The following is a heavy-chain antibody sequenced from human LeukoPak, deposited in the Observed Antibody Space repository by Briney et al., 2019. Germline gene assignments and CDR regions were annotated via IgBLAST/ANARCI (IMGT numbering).Heavy chain of an antibody. CDR3: AKALEQETVIALDS. CDR2: ISGSGGST. D-gene: IGHD6-13*01. Sequence: GGSLRLSCAASGFTFSSYAMSWVRQAPGKGLEWVSAISGSGGSTYYADSVKGRFTISRDNSKNTLYLQMNSLRAEDTAVYYCAKALEQETVIALDSWGQGTLVTVSS. V-gene: IGHV3-23*01. CDR1: GFTFSSYA. J-gene: IGHJ4*02.